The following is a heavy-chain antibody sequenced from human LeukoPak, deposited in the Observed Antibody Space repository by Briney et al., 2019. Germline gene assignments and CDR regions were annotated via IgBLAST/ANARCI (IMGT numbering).Heavy chain of an antibody. J-gene: IGHJ4*02. V-gene: IGHV3-30*18. CDR2: ISYDGSNK. Sequence: PGRSLRLSCAASGFTLSNYGMHWVRQAPGKGLEWVAVISYDGSNKYYADSVKGRFTISRDNSKNTLYLQMNSLRAEDTAVYYCAKDGIYVQAPLYYFDYWGQGTLVTVSS. CDR3: AKDGIYVQAPLYYFDY. CDR1: GFTLSNYG. D-gene: IGHD5/OR15-5a*01.